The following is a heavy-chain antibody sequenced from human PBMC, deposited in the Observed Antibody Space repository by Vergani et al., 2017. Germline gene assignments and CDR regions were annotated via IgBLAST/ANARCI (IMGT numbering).Heavy chain of an antibody. Sequence: EVQLLESGGSLKQPGGSVRLSCAASGFTFRTSAMHWVRPAPGKGLEWVSALTGGGGSTYYADSFKGCFIISRYNSRATLYLQINSLRPEDTATYYCVNDAGSDENFFVSWGQGTLVTVSS. V-gene: IGHV3-23*01. J-gene: IGHJ4*02. CDR3: VNDAGSDENFFVS. D-gene: IGHD1-26*01. CDR2: LTGGGGST. CDR1: GFTFRTSA.